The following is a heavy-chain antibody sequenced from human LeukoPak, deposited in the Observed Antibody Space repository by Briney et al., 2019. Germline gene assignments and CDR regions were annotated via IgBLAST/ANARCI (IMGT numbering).Heavy chain of an antibody. CDR2: IKSDWSST. D-gene: IGHD3-10*01. CDR3: ARDIRWYGSGSEGAFDI. V-gene: IGHV3-74*01. Sequence: GGSLRLSCAASGFNFRNYWMHWVRQAPGKGLVWVSRIKSDWSSTSYADSVKGRFTISRDNAKNTLYLQMNSLRAEDTAVYHCARDIRWYGSGSEGAFDIWGQGTMVTVSS. J-gene: IGHJ3*02. CDR1: GFNFRNYW.